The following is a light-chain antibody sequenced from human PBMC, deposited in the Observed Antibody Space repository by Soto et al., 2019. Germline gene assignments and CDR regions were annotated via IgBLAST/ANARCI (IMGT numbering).Light chain of an antibody. CDR3: QHYNSYSEA. Sequence: DIQITPSPSTLSASVGDRVLFPGRASQSISSWLAWYQQKPGKAPKLLIYRASSLESGVPARFSGSGSGTEFTLTISSLQPDDFATYYCQHYNSYSEAFGQGTKVDIK. CDR1: QSISSW. J-gene: IGKJ1*01. V-gene: IGKV1-5*03. CDR2: RAS.